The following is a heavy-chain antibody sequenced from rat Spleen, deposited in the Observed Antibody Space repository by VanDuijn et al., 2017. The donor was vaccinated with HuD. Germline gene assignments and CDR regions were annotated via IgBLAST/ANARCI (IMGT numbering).Heavy chain of an antibody. D-gene: IGHD4-3*01. J-gene: IGHJ3*01. CDR3: AKDPWDSGANWFAY. CDR1: GFIFSSFP. V-gene: IGHV5S13*01. Sequence: EVQLVESGGGLVQPGRSLKLSCEASGFIFSSFPMAWVRQAPKKGLEWVASVSSGGGGTNYRDSVKGRFTISRDNAKNTLYLQMESLRSEDTATYYCAKDPWDSGANWFAYWGQGTLVTVSS. CDR2: VSSGGGGT.